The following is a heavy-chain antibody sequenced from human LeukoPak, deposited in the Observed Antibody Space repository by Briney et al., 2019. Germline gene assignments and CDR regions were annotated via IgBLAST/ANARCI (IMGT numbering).Heavy chain of an antibody. CDR2: ISSSSRTI. CDR3: TTVNWAAFDV. Sequence: GGSLRLSCAASRFTFSSYSMNWVRQAPGKGLEWVSYISSSSRTIYYADSVKGRFTISRDSAKNSLYLQMNSLKTEDAAVYYCTTVNWAAFDVWGQGTMVTVSS. D-gene: IGHD7-27*01. V-gene: IGHV3-48*01. J-gene: IGHJ3*01. CDR1: RFTFSSYS.